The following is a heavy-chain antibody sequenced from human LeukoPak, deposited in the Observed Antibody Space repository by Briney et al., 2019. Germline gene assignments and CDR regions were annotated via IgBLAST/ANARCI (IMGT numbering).Heavy chain of an antibody. V-gene: IGHV3-23*01. J-gene: IGHJ4*02. CDR1: GFSLSSYA. D-gene: IGHD6-19*01. CDR2: TSSSDDGK. Sequence: GGSLRLSCTVSGFSLSSYAMSWVRRAPGKGLEWVSATSSSDDGKYYADSVRGRFTISRDNSKNTLYLQMNSLRAEDTAVYYCARVEVAGNIDYWGQGTLVTVSS. CDR3: ARVEVAGNIDY.